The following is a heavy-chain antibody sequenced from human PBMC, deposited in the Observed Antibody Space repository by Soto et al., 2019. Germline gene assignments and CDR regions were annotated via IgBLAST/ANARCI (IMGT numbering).Heavy chain of an antibody. J-gene: IGHJ6*02. CDR3: ARDLLGTTSLNYYYYYGMDV. V-gene: IGHV3-48*03. CDR2: ISSSGSTI. D-gene: IGHD1-26*01. CDR1: GFTFSSYE. Sequence: GGSLRLSCAASGFTFSSYEMNWVRQAPGKGLEWVSYISSSGSTIYYADSVKGRFTISRDNAKNSLYLQMNSLRAEDTAVYYCARDLLGTTSLNYYYYYGMDVWGQGTTVTVSS.